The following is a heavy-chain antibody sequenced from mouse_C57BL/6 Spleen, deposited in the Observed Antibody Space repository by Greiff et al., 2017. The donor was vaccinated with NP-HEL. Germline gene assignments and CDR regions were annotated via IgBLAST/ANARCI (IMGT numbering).Heavy chain of an antibody. D-gene: IGHD2-4*01. CDR1: GYTFTSYW. Sequence: QVQLQQPGAELVKPGASVKLSCKASGYTFTSYWMHWMKQRPGQGLEWIGMIHPNSGSTNYNEKFKSKATLTVDKSSSTAYMQLSSLTSEDSAVYYCARSRDYDEGFAYWGQGTLVTVSA. CDR2: IHPNSGST. V-gene: IGHV1-64*01. CDR3: ARSRDYDEGFAY. J-gene: IGHJ3*01.